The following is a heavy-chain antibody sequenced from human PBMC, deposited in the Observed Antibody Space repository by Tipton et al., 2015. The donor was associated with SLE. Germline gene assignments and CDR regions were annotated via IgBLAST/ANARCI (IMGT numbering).Heavy chain of an antibody. V-gene: IGHV4-59*12. CDR1: GDSISRDY. J-gene: IGHJ6*02. CDR2: IYSGGST. CDR3: ARGCSSSTCEPFYFFGMDV. Sequence: TLSLTCTVSGDSISRDYWSWIRQPPGGGLEWVAYIYSGGSTNFNPLLKSRLSISLDSAKSQVSLRLISVTAADTVVYYCARGCSSSTCEPFYFFGMDVWGQGTTVTVSS. D-gene: IGHD2-2*01.